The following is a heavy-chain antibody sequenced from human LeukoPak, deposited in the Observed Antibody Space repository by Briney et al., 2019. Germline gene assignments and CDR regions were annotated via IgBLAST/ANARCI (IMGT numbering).Heavy chain of an antibody. Sequence: GGSLRLSCVASGFTFSSYEMNWVRQAPGKGPEWVSYISSSGGTIYYADSVKGRFTISRDNAKNSLYLQMNSLRAEDTAVYYCARDFGDSYGYDWFDPWGQGTLVTVSS. CDR3: ARDFGDSYGYDWFDP. D-gene: IGHD5-18*01. CDR1: GFTFSSYE. V-gene: IGHV3-48*03. CDR2: ISSSGGTI. J-gene: IGHJ5*02.